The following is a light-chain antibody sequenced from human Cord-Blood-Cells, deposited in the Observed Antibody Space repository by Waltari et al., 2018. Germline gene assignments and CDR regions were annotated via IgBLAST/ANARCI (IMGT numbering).Light chain of an antibody. Sequence: QSALTQPASGAGSPGPSRTLSCTGTSSAGGGYNHVTWYQQHPGKAPKLMIYDVSNRPAGVSNLFSGSKSGNTASLTISGLQAEDEADYYCSSYTSSSTGVFGGGTKLTVL. CDR3: SSYTSSSTGV. CDR2: DVS. V-gene: IGLV2-14*01. CDR1: SSAGGGYNH. J-gene: IGLJ3*02.